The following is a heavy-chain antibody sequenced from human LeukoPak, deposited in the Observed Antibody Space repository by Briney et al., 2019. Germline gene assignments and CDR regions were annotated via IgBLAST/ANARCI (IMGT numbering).Heavy chain of an antibody. D-gene: IGHD3-22*01. CDR1: GFTFSNAW. CDR3: TTEVPSYYYDSNGYSN. V-gene: IGHV3-15*01. J-gene: IGHJ4*02. Sequence: PGGSLRLSCAASGFTFSNAWMSWVRQAPGKGLEWVGRIKSKTDGGTTDYAAPVKGRFTISRDDSKNTLYLQMNSLKTEDTAVYYCTTEVPSYYYDSNGYSNWGQGTLVTVSS. CDR2: IKSKTDGGTT.